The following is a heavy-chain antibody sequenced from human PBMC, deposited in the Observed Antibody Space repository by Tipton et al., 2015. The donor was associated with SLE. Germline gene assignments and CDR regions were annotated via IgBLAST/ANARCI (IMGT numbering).Heavy chain of an antibody. Sequence: TLSLTCTVPGGPISSYYWSWIRQPPGKGLEWIGYIYYSGSTNYNPSLKSRVTISVDTSKNQLSLKLSSVTAADTAVYYCAGETGTGETRSYYFDYWGQGTLVTVSS. V-gene: IGHV4-59*12. CDR2: IYYSGST. CDR1: GGPISSYY. D-gene: IGHD7-27*01. CDR3: AGETGTGETRSYYFDY. J-gene: IGHJ4*02.